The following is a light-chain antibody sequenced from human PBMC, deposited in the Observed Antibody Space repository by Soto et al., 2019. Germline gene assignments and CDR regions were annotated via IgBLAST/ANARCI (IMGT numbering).Light chain of an antibody. J-gene: IGLJ2*01. CDR1: SNDVGSFNL. CDR3: CSYARSSTVV. Sequence: QSVLTQPASVSGSPGQSITISCSGTSNDVGSFNLVSWYQQHPGKVPKLMIYEATKRPSGVSNRFSGSKSDNTASMTISGLQAEDEADYYCCSYARSSTVVFGGGTKVTVL. CDR2: EAT. V-gene: IGLV2-23*01.